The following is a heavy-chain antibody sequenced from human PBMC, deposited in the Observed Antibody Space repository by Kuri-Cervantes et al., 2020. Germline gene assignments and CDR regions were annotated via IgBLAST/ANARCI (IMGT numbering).Heavy chain of an antibody. D-gene: IGHD4-23*01. CDR3: AGLYTIDGGPLFDY. CDR1: GGSFSGYY. J-gene: IGHJ4*02. Sequence: GSLRLSCAVYGGSFSGYYWSWIRQPPGKGLEWIGEINHSGSTNYNPSLKSRVTISVDTSKNQFSLKLSSVTAADTAVYYCAGLYTIDGGPLFDYWGQGNLVTVSS. V-gene: IGHV4-34*01. CDR2: INHSGST.